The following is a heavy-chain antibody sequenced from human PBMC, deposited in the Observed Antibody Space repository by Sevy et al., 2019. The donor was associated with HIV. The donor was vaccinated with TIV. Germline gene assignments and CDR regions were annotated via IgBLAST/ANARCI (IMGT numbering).Heavy chain of an antibody. Sequence: GGSLRLSCAASGFTFSSYSMNWVRQAPGKGLEWVSYITSSGSTIYYADSVKGRFTISRDNAKNSLYLQMHSPRGEDTAVYYCARVGGNLGYGMDVWGQGTTVTVSS. CDR3: ARVGGNLGYGMDV. CDR1: GFTFSSYS. V-gene: IGHV3-48*01. CDR2: ITSSGSTI. J-gene: IGHJ6*02. D-gene: IGHD3-16*01.